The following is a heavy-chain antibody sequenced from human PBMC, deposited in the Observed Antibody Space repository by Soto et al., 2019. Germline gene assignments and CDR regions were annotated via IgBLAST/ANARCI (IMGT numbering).Heavy chain of an antibody. J-gene: IGHJ5*02. CDR2: IIPIFGTA. CDR3: ARDWCPSRGYHPYCFDP. V-gene: IGHV1-69*13. Sequence: ASVKVSCKASGGTFSSYAITWVRQAPGQGLEWMGGIIPIFGTANYAQKFQGRVTITADESTSTAYMELSSLRSEDTAVYYCARDWCPSRGYHPYCFDPWSQGTPVTVSS. CDR1: GGTFSSYA. D-gene: IGHD3-22*01.